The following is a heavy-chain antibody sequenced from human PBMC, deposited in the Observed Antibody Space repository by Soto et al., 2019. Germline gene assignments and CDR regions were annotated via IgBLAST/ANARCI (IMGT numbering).Heavy chain of an antibody. V-gene: IGHV4-39*07. J-gene: IGHJ5*02. Sequence: SETLSLTCTVSGGSISSSSFHWGWIRQPPGKGLEWIGSIYYSGSTYYSPSLKSRVTISVDTSKNQFSLKLSSVTAADTAVYYCARGYCSSTICYIWDNWFDPWGQGTLVTVSS. CDR3: ARGYCSSTICYIWDNWFDP. CDR1: GGSISSSSFH. D-gene: IGHD2-2*02. CDR2: IYYSGST.